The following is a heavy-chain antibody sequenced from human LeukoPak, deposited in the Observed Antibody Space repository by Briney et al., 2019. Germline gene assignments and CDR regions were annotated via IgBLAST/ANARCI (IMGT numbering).Heavy chain of an antibody. CDR2: INPSGGST. Sequence: ASVKVSCKASGYTFTSYYMHWVRQAPGQGLEWMGIINPSGGSTSYAQKFQGRVTMTRDTSTSTVYMELSSLRSEDTAVYYCARDRPYDILTGYPPLGYYYYGMDVWAKGPRSPSP. J-gene: IGHJ6*02. CDR1: GYTFTSYY. D-gene: IGHD3-9*01. V-gene: IGHV1-46*01. CDR3: ARDRPYDILTGYPPLGYYYYGMDV.